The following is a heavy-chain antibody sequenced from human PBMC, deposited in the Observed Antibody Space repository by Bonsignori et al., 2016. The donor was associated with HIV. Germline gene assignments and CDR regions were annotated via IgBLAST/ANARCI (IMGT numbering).Heavy chain of an antibody. V-gene: IGHV1-18*01. CDR2: ISVYNGNT. D-gene: IGHD7-27*01. CDR3: ARERLGALDY. J-gene: IGHJ4*02. Sequence: WVRQAPGQGLEWMGWISVYNGNTNYAQKLQGRVTMTTDTSTSTAYMELRSLRSDDTAVYYCARERLGALDYWGQGTLVTVSS.